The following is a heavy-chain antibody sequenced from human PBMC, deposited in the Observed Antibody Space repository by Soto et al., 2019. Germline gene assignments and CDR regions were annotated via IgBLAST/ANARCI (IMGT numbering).Heavy chain of an antibody. D-gene: IGHD4-4*01. J-gene: IGHJ5*02. Sequence: SETLSLTCTVSGGSISSYYWSWIRQPPGKGLEWIGYMYYGGRTNYNPSLKSRVTISVDTSKMQVSLKLSSVTAADTAVYFCARGTPSPLTVRSSRGPWFDPWGQGTLV. CDR2: MYYGGRT. CDR1: GGSISSYY. CDR3: ARGTPSPLTVRSSRGPWFDP. V-gene: IGHV4-59*08.